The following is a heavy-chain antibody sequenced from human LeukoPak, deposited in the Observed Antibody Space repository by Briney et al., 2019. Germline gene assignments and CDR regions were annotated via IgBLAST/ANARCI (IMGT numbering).Heavy chain of an antibody. D-gene: IGHD2-2*01. V-gene: IGHV1-69*05. J-gene: IGHJ6*04. Sequence: ASVKVSCKASGCTFSSYAISWVRQAPGQGLEWMGGIIPIFGKANYAQKFQGRVTITTDESTSTAYMELSSRRSEDTAVYYCARSTFYCSSTSCPGMDVWGKGTTVTVSS. CDR3: ARSTFYCSSTSCPGMDV. CDR2: IIPIFGKA. CDR1: GCTFSSYA.